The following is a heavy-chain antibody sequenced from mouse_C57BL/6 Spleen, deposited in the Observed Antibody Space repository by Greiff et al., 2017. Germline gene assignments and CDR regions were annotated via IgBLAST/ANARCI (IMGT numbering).Heavy chain of an antibody. CDR3: ARGGGQLRLHGAMDY. CDR2: IYPGSGST. V-gene: IGHV1-55*01. CDR1: GYTFTSYW. Sequence: QVQLQQPGAELVKPGASVKMSCKASGYTFTSYWITWVKQRPGQGLEWIGDIYPGSGSTNYNEKFKSKATLTVDTSSSTAYMQLSSLTSEDSAVYYCARGGGQLRLHGAMDYWGQGTSVTVSS. J-gene: IGHJ4*01. D-gene: IGHD3-2*02.